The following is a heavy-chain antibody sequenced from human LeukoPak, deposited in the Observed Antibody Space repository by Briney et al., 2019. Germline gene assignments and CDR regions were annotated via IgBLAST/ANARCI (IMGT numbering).Heavy chain of an antibody. CDR1: GFTFSSYA. D-gene: IGHD3-22*01. V-gene: IGHV3-23*01. CDR3: AKDPPTFYYDTSGYYPGYY. Sequence: GGSLRLSCAASGFTFSSYAMSWVRQTPGKGLEWVSAISGSGGSTYYADSVKGRFTISRDNSKNTLYPQMNSLRAEDTAVYYCAKDPPTFYYDTSGYYPGYYWGQGTLVTVSS. J-gene: IGHJ4*02. CDR2: ISGSGGST.